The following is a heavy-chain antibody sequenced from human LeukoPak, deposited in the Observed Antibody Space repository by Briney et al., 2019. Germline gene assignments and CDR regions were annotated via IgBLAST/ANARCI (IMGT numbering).Heavy chain of an antibody. CDR1: GFTFNNYW. V-gene: IGHV3-74*01. CDR3: ASIGNNWNDRFDY. J-gene: IGHJ4*02. CDR2: INTDGSNT. D-gene: IGHD1-20*01. Sequence: QPGGSLRLSCAASGFTFNNYWMHWDRQAPGKGLVWVSRINTDGSNTNYADSVKGRFTISRDNAKNTLYLQMNSLRAEDTAVYYCASIGNNWNDRFDYWGQGTLVTVSS.